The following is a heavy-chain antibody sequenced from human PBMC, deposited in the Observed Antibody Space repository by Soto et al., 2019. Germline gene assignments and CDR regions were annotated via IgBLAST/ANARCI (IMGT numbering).Heavy chain of an antibody. CDR2: ITGGGGGRT. CDR1: GCTFTNYA. CDR3: VKSEFSYYSFDS. Sequence: GGSLRLSCAASGCTFTNYARNWVRQAPGKGLEWVSTITGGGGGRTNYADSVKGRFTISRDNSKNTLYLQMNSLRVEDTAVYYCVKSEFSYYSFDSWGKGPLVTVPQ. J-gene: IGHJ4*02. V-gene: IGHV3-23*01.